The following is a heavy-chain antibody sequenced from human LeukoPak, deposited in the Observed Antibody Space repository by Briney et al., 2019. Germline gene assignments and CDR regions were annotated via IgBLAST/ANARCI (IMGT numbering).Heavy chain of an antibody. V-gene: IGHV1-18*01. CDR3: ARKSVGATPLDY. CDR2: INAYNGNT. D-gene: IGHD1-26*01. J-gene: IGHJ4*02. Sequence: ASVKVSCKASGYTFTSYGISWVRQAPGQGLEWMGWINAYNGNTNYAQKLQGRVTMTTDTSTSTAYMELRSLRSDDTAVYYCARKSVGATPLDYWGQGTLVTVSS. CDR1: GYTFTSYG.